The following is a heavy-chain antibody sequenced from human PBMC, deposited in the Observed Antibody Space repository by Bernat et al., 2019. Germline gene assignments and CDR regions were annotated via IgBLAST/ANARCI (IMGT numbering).Heavy chain of an antibody. CDR3: ARNGIVGAMVRGASHVPYNWFDT. Sequence: QVQLVESGGGVVQPGRSLRLSCAASGFTFSSYGMHWVRQAPGKGLEWVAVISYDGSNKYYADSVKGRFTISRDNSKNTLYLQMNSLRAEDTAVYYCARNGIVGAMVRGASHVPYNWFDTWGQGTLVTVSS. CDR1: GFTFSSYG. D-gene: IGHD3-10*01. CDR2: ISYDGSNK. V-gene: IGHV3-30*03. J-gene: IGHJ5*02.